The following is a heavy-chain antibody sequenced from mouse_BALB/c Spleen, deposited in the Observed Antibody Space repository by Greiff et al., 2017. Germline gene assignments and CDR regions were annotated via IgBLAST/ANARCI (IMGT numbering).Heavy chain of an antibody. D-gene: IGHD1-3*01. CDR3: ARVVGTYFDY. J-gene: IGHJ2*01. CDR2: ISSGGSYT. CDR1: GFTFSSYA. V-gene: IGHV5-9-4*01. Sequence: DVMLVESGGGLVKPGGSLKLSCAASGFTFSSYAMSWVRQSPEKRLEWVAEISSGGSYTYYPDTVTGRFTISRDNAKNTLYLEMSSLRSEDTAMYYCARVVGTYFDYWGQGTTLTVSS.